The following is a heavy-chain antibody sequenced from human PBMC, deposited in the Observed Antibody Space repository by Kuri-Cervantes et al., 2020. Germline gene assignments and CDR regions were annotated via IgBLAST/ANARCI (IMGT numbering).Heavy chain of an antibody. CDR2: IYYSGST. Sequence: GSLRLSCTVSGGSISSGDYYWGWIRQPPGKGLEWIGSIYYSGSTYYNPSLKSRVTISVDTSKNQFSLKLSSVTAADTAVYYCARHDYGGNLKLGPDDAFDIWGQGTMVTVSS. J-gene: IGHJ3*02. CDR1: GGSISSGDYY. CDR3: ARHDYGGNLKLGPDDAFDI. D-gene: IGHD4-23*01. V-gene: IGHV4-39*01.